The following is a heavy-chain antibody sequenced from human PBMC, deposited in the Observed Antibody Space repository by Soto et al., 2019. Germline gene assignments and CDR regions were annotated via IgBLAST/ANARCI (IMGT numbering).Heavy chain of an antibody. J-gene: IGHJ4*02. CDR2: IYYSGST. D-gene: IGHD3-10*01. Sequence: QVQLQESGPGLVKPSQTLSLTCTVSGGSISSGGYYWSWIRQHPRKGLEWIGYIYYSGSTYYNPSLKSRVTISVDTSKDECSLQLSSVTAADTAVYYCARAEYYGSGSYYNPPRKYYFDYWGQGTLVTVSS. CDR1: GGSISSGGYY. V-gene: IGHV4-31*03. CDR3: ARAEYYGSGSYYNPPRKYYFDY.